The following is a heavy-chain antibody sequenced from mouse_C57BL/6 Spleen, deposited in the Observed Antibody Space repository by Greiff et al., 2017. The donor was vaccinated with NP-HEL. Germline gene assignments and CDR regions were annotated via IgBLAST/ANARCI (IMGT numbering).Heavy chain of an antibody. D-gene: IGHD2-1*01. J-gene: IGHJ3*01. CDR2: IDPETGGT. Sequence: QVQLKESGAELVRPGASVTLSCKASGYTFTDYEMHWVKQTPVHGLEWIGAIDPETGGTAYNQKFKGKAILTADKSSSTAYMELRSLTSEDSAVYYCTRYGNYGAWFAYWGQGTLVTVSA. V-gene: IGHV1-15*01. CDR1: GYTFTDYE. CDR3: TRYGNYGAWFAY.